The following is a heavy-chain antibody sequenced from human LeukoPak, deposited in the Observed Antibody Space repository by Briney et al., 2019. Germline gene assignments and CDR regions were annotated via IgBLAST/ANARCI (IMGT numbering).Heavy chain of an antibody. V-gene: IGHV3-72*01. D-gene: IGHD6-13*01. CDR2: TRNRANSYTT. CDR3: VRVYSSTWYGSYFDY. J-gene: IGHJ4*02. CDR1: GFSFSDHY. Sequence: GASLRLSCAASGFSFSDHYMDWVRQAPGKGLEWVGRTRNRANSYTTEYAASVKGRFTISRDDSKNSLYLQMNSLKTEDTAVYYCVRVYSSTWYGSYFDYWGQGTLVTV.